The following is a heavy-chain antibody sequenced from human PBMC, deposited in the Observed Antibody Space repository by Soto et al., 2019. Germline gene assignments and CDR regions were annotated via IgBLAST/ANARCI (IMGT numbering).Heavy chain of an antibody. D-gene: IGHD3-10*01. J-gene: IGHJ6*02. CDR2: INHSGST. CDR1: GGSFSGYY. Sequence: SETLSLTCAVYGGSFSGYYWSWIRQPPGKGLEWIGEINHSGSTNYNPSLKSRVTISVDTSKNQFSLKLSSVTAADTAVYYCARGLVRVYYGSGSYYYYYYGMDVWGQGTTVTVS. V-gene: IGHV4-34*01. CDR3: ARGLVRVYYGSGSYYYYYYGMDV.